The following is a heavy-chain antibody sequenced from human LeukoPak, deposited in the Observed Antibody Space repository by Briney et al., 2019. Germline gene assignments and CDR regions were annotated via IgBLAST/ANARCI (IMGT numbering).Heavy chain of an antibody. J-gene: IGHJ4*02. V-gene: IGHV3-23*01. D-gene: IGHD1-26*01. CDR1: GFTFSSYA. Sequence: GGSLRLSCGASGFTFSSYAMSWVRQAPGKGLEWVSAISGSGGSTYYADSVKGRFTISRDNSKNTLYLQMNSLRAEDTAVYYCAKGGELLRAFDYWGQGTLVTVSS. CDR3: AKGGELLRAFDY. CDR2: ISGSGGST.